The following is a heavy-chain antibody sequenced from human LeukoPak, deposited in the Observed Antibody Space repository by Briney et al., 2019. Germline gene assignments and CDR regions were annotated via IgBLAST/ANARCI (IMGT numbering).Heavy chain of an antibody. J-gene: IGHJ4*02. V-gene: IGHV4-34*01. CDR3: ARTYSSRWD. D-gene: IGHD6-13*01. CDR2: INHSGST. Sequence: PSETLSLTCAVYGGSFSGYYWSWIRQPPGKGLEWIGEINHSGSTNYNPSLKSRVTISVDTSKNQFSLKLSSVTAADTAVYYCARTYSSRWDWGQGTLVTVSS. CDR1: GGSFSGYY.